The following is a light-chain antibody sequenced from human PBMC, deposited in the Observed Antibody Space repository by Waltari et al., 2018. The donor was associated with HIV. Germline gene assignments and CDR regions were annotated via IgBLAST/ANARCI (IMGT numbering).Light chain of an antibody. Sequence: SYVLTQPPSVSVAPGQTAKITCGGNNIGSHSAHRYQQRPGQATFLVVSDDSDRPSGIPERFSGSNSGNTATLTINRVEAGDEGDFFCQVWESGSEHPVFGGGTKLTVL. CDR2: DDS. J-gene: IGLJ2*01. CDR1: NIGSHS. V-gene: IGLV3-21*02. CDR3: QVWESGSEHPV.